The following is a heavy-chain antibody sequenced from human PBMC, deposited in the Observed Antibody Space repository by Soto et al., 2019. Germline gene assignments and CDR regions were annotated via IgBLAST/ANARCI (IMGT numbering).Heavy chain of an antibody. V-gene: IGHV3-43D*04. CDR2: ISWDGGTT. CDR1: GFNFDDYA. CDR3: AKPGGVAGLSGIDQ. Sequence: EVQLVESGGVVVQPGGSLILSCAASGFNFDDYAMHWVRQVPGKGLEWVSVISWDGGTTNYADSVKGRFTISRDNGKKSLYLQMNSLRGEDTALYYCAKPGGVAGLSGIDQWGQGTLVTVSS. D-gene: IGHD2-15*01. J-gene: IGHJ4*02.